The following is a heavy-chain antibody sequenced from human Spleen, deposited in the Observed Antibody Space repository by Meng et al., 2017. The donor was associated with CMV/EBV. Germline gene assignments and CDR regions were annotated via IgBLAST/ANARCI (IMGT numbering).Heavy chain of an antibody. CDR1: GFTFSSHW. J-gene: IGHJ6*02. Sequence: GSLRLSCAASGFTFSSHWMTWVRQAPGEGLEWVANINQDGSQKNYVDSVKGRFTTSRDNAKNSLFLQMNSLRAEDTAVYYCARVAAAGRGMDVWGPGTTVTVSS. CDR3: ARVAAAGRGMDV. D-gene: IGHD6-13*01. V-gene: IGHV3-7*04. CDR2: INQDGSQK.